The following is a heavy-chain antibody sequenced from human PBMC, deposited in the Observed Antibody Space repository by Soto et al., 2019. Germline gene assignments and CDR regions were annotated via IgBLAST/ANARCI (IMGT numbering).Heavy chain of an antibody. Sequence: PSETLSLTCTVSGGSISSGGYYWWAWVRQPPGQGLEWIGEIYHSGSAIYTPSLKSRVTLSLDESKNEFSLNFDSVTAADTAVYYCARSVILTGGFYKGLIRLHFFDTWGPGTLVTVSS. CDR1: GGSISSGGYYW. CDR3: ARSVILTGGFYKGLIRLHFFDT. D-gene: IGHD3-9*01. V-gene: IGHV4-4*02. J-gene: IGHJ4*02. CDR2: IYHSGSA.